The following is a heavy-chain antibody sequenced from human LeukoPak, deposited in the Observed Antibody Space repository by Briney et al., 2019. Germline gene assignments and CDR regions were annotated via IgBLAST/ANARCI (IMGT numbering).Heavy chain of an antibody. V-gene: IGHV1-8*03. CDR1: GYTFTSYD. CDR2: MNPNSGNT. J-gene: IGHJ3*02. CDR3: ARVRHSSGYYDDAFDI. D-gene: IGHD3-22*01. Sequence: ASVKVSCKASGYTFTSYDINWVRQATGQGLEWMGWMNPNSGNTGYAQKFQGRVTITRNTSISTAYMELSSLRSEDTAVYYCARVRHSSGYYDDAFDIWGQGTMVTVSS.